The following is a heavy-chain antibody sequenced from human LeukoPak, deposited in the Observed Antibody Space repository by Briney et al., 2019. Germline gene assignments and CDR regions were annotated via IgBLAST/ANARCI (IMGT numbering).Heavy chain of an antibody. D-gene: IGHD3-22*01. Sequence: AGGSLRLSCAASGFTFSIYWMSWVRQAPGKGLEWVANIKQDGSEKYYVDSVKGRFTISRDNAKNSLYLKMNSLRAEDTAVYYSARDKKGNYYDSSGYYYINWFDPWGQGTLVTVSS. V-gene: IGHV3-7*01. CDR3: ARDKKGNYYDSSGYYYINWFDP. CDR2: IKQDGSEK. J-gene: IGHJ5*02. CDR1: GFTFSIYW.